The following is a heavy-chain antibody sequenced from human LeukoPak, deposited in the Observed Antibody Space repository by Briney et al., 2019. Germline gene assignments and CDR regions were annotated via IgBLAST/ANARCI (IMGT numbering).Heavy chain of an antibody. J-gene: IGHJ4*02. CDR2: IDPSDSYT. V-gene: IGHV5-10-1*01. CDR1: GYSFTNYW. Sequence: GESLKISCKGSGYSFTNYWISWVRQMPGKGPEWMGRIDPSDSYTNYSPSFQGHVTISADKSISTAYLQWSSLKASDTAMYYCARSTYCSGGSCYIDYWGQGTLVPVSS. CDR3: ARSTYCSGGSCYIDY. D-gene: IGHD2-15*01.